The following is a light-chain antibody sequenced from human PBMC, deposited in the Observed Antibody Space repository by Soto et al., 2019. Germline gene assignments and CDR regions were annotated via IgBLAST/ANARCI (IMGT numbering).Light chain of an antibody. Sequence: IQMTQSPSSLSASVGDRVTITFLASESISSHLNWDQQKPGKALKLLIYAASSLQSGVPLRFSGSGSGTDFTLTIGSRQTEDFATYYGQQYNNWPCITFGQLTRL. CDR2: AAS. CDR1: ESISSH. V-gene: IGKV1-39*01. CDR3: QQYNNWPCIT. J-gene: IGKJ5*01.